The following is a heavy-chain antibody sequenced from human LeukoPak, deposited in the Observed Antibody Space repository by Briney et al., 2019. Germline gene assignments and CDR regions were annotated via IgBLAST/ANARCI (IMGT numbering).Heavy chain of an antibody. D-gene: IGHD1-14*01. CDR2: INPSGSST. CDR1: GYTFTSYD. Sequence: ASVKVSCKASGYTFTSYDINWVRQATGQGLEWMGIINPSGSSTSSAQKFQGRVTMTRDTSTSTVYMELSSLRSEDTAVYYCARNRRNWNHVTGEAFDMWGQGTMVTVSS. CDR3: ARNRRNWNHVTGEAFDM. J-gene: IGHJ3*02. V-gene: IGHV1-46*01.